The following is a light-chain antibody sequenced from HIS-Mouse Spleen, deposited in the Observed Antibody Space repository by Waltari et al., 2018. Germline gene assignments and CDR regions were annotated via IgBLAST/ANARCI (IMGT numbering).Light chain of an antibody. CDR3: YSTDSSGNHRV. V-gene: IGLV3-10*01. CDR2: EDS. J-gene: IGLJ2*01. Sequence: SYELTQPPSVSVSPGQTARITCSGDALRKKYAYWYQQKSGQAPVLVIYEDSKRPSGIPERFSGSSSGTIATLTISGAQVEDEADYYCYSTDSSGNHRVFGGGTKLTVL. CDR1: ALRKKY.